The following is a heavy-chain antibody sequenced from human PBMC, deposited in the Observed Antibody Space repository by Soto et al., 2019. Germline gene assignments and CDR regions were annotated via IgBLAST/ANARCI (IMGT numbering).Heavy chain of an antibody. D-gene: IGHD3-16*01. CDR3: AKDGGWLGTY. CDR1: GFTFSSYG. Sequence: QVQLVESGGGVVQPGRSLRLSCAASGFTFSSYGMHWVRQAPGKGLEWVAVISYDGSNKYYADSVKGRFTISRHNSQNTLYLHMNSLRAENTAVYYCAKDGGWLGTYWGQGTLVTVPS. V-gene: IGHV3-30*18. CDR2: ISYDGSNK. J-gene: IGHJ4*02.